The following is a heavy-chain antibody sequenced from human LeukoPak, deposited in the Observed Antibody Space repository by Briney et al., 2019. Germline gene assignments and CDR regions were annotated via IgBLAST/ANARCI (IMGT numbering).Heavy chain of an antibody. Sequence: PSETLSLTCSVSGGSISTTNHFWGRIRQPPGKGLEWIGSIYHSGTTYYYPSLQSRVTISVDTSKNQFSLKPSSVTAADKAVYYCARHDMEDQLLYYFDDWGQGTLVTVSS. V-gene: IGHV4-39*01. CDR2: IYHSGTT. CDR3: ARHDMEDQLLYYFDD. D-gene: IGHD2-2*01. J-gene: IGHJ4*02. CDR1: GGSISTTNHF.